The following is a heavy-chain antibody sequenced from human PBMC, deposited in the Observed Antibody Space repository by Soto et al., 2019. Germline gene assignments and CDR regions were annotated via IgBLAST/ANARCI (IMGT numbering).Heavy chain of an antibody. CDR2: IIPIFGTA. V-gene: IGHV1-69*13. D-gene: IGHD6-19*01. Sequence: SVKVSCKASGGTFSSYAISWVRQAPGQGLEWMGGIIPIFGTANYAQKFQGRVTITADESTSTAYMELSSLRSEDTAVYYCARVRLAVAGDLYYYYGMDVWGQGTTVTVSS. J-gene: IGHJ6*02. CDR3: ARVRLAVAGDLYYYYGMDV. CDR1: GGTFSSYA.